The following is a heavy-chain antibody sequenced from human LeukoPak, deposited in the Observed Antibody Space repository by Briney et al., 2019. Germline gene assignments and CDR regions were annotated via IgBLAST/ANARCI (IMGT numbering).Heavy chain of an antibody. D-gene: IGHD2-21*02. Sequence: GGSLRLSCAASGFTFSSYGMHWVRQAPGKGLEWVAFIRYDGSNKYYADSVKGRFTISRDNSKNTLYLQMNSLRAEDTAVYYCAKASPYCGGDCYPDYWGQGTLVTVSS. J-gene: IGHJ4*02. V-gene: IGHV3-30*02. CDR2: IRYDGSNK. CDR1: GFTFSSYG. CDR3: AKASPYCGGDCYPDY.